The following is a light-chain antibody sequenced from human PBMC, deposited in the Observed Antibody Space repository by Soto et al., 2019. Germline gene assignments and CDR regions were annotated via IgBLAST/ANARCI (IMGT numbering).Light chain of an antibody. CDR3: QHYNSYSRT. V-gene: IGKV1-5*01. CDR1: QSISNY. Sequence: DIQMTQSPSTLSASVGDRVTITCRASQSISNYLAWYQQKAGKAPKLLISDASDLERGVPSRFSGSGSGTEFTLTISSLQPDDFATYYFQHYNSYSRTFGQGTNVEIK. CDR2: DAS. J-gene: IGKJ1*01.